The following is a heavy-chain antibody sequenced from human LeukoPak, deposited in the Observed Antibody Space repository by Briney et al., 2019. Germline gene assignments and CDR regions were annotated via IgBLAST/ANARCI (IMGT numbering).Heavy chain of an antibody. CDR2: IAYDGTSQ. CDR1: GFTYNSYA. CDR3: ARMGRDYRYGYEGNFGY. J-gene: IGHJ4*02. D-gene: IGHD5-18*01. Sequence: GRSLRLSCAASGFTYNSYAMHWVRQAPGKGLEWVAVIAYDGTSQYYADSVKGRFTISRDNSKNTLDLQMNSLRPDDTAVCYCARMGRDYRYGYEGNFGYWGQGTLVTVSS. V-gene: IGHV3-30*04.